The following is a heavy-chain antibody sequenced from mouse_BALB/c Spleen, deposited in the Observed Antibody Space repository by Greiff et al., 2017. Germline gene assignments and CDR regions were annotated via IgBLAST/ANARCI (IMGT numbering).Heavy chain of an antibody. Sequence: EVKVVESGGGLVKPGGSLKLSCAASGFTFSSYAMSWVRQTPEKRLEWVASISSGGSTYYPDSVKGRFTISRDNARNILYLQMSSLRSEDTAMYYCARDRYDVGYYAMDYWGQGTSVTVSS. V-gene: IGHV5-6-5*01. CDR2: ISSGGST. J-gene: IGHJ4*01. D-gene: IGHD2-14*01. CDR3: ARDRYDVGYYAMDY. CDR1: GFTFSSYA.